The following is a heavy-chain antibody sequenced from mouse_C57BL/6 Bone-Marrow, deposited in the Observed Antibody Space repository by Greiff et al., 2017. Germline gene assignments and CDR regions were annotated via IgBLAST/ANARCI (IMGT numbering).Heavy chain of an antibody. CDR1: GYAFSSSW. V-gene: IGHV1-82*01. D-gene: IGHD2-3*01. J-gene: IGHJ2*01. Sequence: QVQLQQSGPELVKPGASVKISCKASGYAFSSSWMNWVKQRPGKGLEWIGRIYPGDGDTNYNGKFKGKATLTADKSSSTAYMQLSSRTSEDSAVYFCARDGYYPYYFDYWGQGTTLTVSS. CDR3: ARDGYYPYYFDY. CDR2: IYPGDGDT.